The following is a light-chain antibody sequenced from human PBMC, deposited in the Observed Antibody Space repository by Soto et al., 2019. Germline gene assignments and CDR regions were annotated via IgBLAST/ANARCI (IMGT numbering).Light chain of an antibody. J-gene: IGKJ1*01. CDR2: GAS. Sequence: EIVLTQSPGTLSLSPGGRATLSCRASQSVNRNYLAWFQHKPGQAPRLLIYGASSRATGIPDRFSGSGSGADFTLTISRLEPEDFAVYYCHQYGDSRTFGQGTKVDIK. CDR3: HQYGDSRT. V-gene: IGKV3-20*01. CDR1: QSVNRNY.